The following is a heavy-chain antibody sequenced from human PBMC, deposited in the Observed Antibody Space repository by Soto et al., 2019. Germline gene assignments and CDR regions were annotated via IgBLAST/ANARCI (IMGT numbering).Heavy chain of an antibody. CDR3: ASVADY. Sequence: VQLVESGGGVVQPGRSLRLSCAASGFTVTTYAMQWVRRAPGKGLEWVARISHDGSNKYYADSVQGRFTISRDTSKNTLYLEMSSLRPEDTAVYYCASVADYWGQGTLVSVSS. J-gene: IGHJ4*02. V-gene: IGHV3-30-3*01. CDR2: ISHDGSNK. CDR1: GFTVTTYA. D-gene: IGHD2-21*01.